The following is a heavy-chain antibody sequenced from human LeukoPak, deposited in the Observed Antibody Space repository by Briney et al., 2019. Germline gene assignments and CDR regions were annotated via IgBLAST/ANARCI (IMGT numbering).Heavy chain of an antibody. CDR2: IYYSGST. J-gene: IGHJ4*02. Sequence: SETLSLTCTVSGGSISSYYWSWIRQPPGKGLEWIGYIYYSGSTNYNPSLKSRVTISLDTSKNQISLKLSSVTAADTAVYYCARHTTVVPPHYFDYWGQGTLVTVSS. CDR3: ARHTTVVPPHYFDY. CDR1: GGSISSYY. V-gene: IGHV4-59*08. D-gene: IGHD4-23*01.